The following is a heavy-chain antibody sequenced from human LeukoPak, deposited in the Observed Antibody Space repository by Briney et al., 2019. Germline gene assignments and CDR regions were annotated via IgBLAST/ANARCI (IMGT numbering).Heavy chain of an antibody. CDR1: GYTFTSYG. Sequence: GASVKVSCKASGYTFTSYGISWVRQAPGQGLEWMGWISAYNGNTNYAQKLQGRVTMTTDTSTSTAYMELRSLRSDDTAVYYCARVSSIAVAGLDAFDIWGQGTMVTVSS. V-gene: IGHV1-18*01. CDR2: ISAYNGNT. CDR3: ARVSSIAVAGLDAFDI. D-gene: IGHD6-19*01. J-gene: IGHJ3*02.